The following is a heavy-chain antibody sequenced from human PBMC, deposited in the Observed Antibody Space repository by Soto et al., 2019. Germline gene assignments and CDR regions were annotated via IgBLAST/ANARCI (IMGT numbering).Heavy chain of an antibody. D-gene: IGHD2-8*01. Sequence: EVQLLESGGGLVQPGGSLRLSCAASGFTFSSFALNWVRQAPGKGLEWVSIISGSADSTFHADSVKGRFTISRDNSKNMLYLQINSLRAEDTAVYYCAKTRGAMIYAISVYGMDVWGQGTTVTVSS. V-gene: IGHV3-23*01. J-gene: IGHJ6*02. CDR2: ISGSADST. CDR1: GFTFSSFA. CDR3: AKTRGAMIYAISVYGMDV.